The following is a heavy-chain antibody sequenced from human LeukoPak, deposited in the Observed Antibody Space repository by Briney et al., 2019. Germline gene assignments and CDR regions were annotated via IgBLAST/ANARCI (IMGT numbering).Heavy chain of an antibody. Sequence: HPGGSLRFSCAASGFTFSSYAMSWVRQAPGKGLEWVSAISGSGGSTYYADSVKGRFTISRDNSKNTLYLQMNSLRAEDTAVYYCAKDPTVVTRGVFWFDPWGQGTLVTVSS. J-gene: IGHJ5*02. D-gene: IGHD4-23*01. CDR2: ISGSGGST. CDR3: AKDPTVVTRGVFWFDP. V-gene: IGHV3-23*01. CDR1: GFTFSSYA.